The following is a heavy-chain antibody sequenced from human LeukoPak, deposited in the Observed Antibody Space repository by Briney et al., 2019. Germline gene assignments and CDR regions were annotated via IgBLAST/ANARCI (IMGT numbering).Heavy chain of an antibody. CDR2: IYYSGTT. D-gene: IGHD3-22*01. CDR1: GYSISSGYY. V-gene: IGHV4-61*01. CDR3: ARVGSIYDSSGYYYDAFDI. J-gene: IGHJ3*02. Sequence: SETPSLTCTVSGYSISSGYYWGWIRQPPGKGLEWIGYIYYSGTTNYNPSLKGRVTISVDTSKNQFSLKLSSVTAADTAVYYCARVGSIYDSSGYYYDAFDIWGQGTMVTVSS.